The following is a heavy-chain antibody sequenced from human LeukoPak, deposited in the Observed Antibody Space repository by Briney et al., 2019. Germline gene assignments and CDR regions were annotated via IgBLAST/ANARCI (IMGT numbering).Heavy chain of an antibody. J-gene: IGHJ4*02. CDR3: TTAPSGYAYMNGWHLDY. CDR2: IKSKTDGETT. D-gene: IGHD5-18*01. V-gene: IGHV3-15*01. CDR1: GFTFNYAW. Sequence: GGSLRLSCAASGFTFNYAWMSWVRQAPGKGLEWVGRIKSKTDGETTDYAAPVKGRFTISRDDSKNTLYLQMNSLKTEDTALYYCTTAPSGYAYMNGWHLDYWGQGALVTVSS.